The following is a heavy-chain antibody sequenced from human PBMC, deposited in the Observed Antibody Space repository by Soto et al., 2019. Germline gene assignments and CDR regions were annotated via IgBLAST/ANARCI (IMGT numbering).Heavy chain of an antibody. J-gene: IGHJ4*02. CDR1: GFSLSTSGVG. V-gene: IGHV2-5*02. CDR2: IYWDDDK. D-gene: IGHD3-10*01. Sequence: QITLKESGPTLVKPTQTLTLTCTFSGFSLSTSGVGVGWIRQPPGKALEWLALIYWDDDKRYSPSLKSRLTITKDTSKNQVVLTMTNMDPVDTATYYCAHILWFGELLSTGGHFDYWGQGTLVTVSS. CDR3: AHILWFGELLSTGGHFDY.